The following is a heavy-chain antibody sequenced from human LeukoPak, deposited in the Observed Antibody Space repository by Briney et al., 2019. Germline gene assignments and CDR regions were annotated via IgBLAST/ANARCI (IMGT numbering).Heavy chain of an antibody. J-gene: IGHJ4*02. CDR2: ISGSGGST. CDR1: GFTFSSYG. CDR3: AKGGAYCGGDCYLSFGYFDY. D-gene: IGHD2-21*02. V-gene: IGHV3-23*01. Sequence: GGTLRLSCAASGFTFSSYGMSWVRQAPGKGLEWVSAISGSGGSTYYADSVKGRFTISRDNSKNTLYLQMNSLRAEDTAVYYCAKGGAYCGGDCYLSFGYFDYWGQGTLVTVS.